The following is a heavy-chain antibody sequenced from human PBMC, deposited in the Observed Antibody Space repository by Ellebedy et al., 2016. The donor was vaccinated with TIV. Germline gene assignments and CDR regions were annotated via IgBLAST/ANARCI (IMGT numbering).Heavy chain of an antibody. CDR2: IYYSEST. CDR1: GGSISSGDYY. D-gene: IGHD5-12*01. Sequence: SETLSLXXTVSGGSISSGDYYWSWIRQPPGKGLEWIGYIYYSESTYYNPSLKSRVTISVDTSKNQFSLKLSSVTAADTAVYYCARVGYSGYPSKYYFDYWGQGTLVTVSS. J-gene: IGHJ4*02. V-gene: IGHV4-30-4*01. CDR3: ARVGYSGYPSKYYFDY.